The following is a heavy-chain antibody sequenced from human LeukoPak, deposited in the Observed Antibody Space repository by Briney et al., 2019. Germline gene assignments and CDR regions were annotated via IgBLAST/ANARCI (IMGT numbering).Heavy chain of an antibody. D-gene: IGHD6-13*01. CDR2: LHYSGST. CDR3: SRRSRAAAGGAFDI. Sequence: SETLSLTCTVSGDSISPYYWGWIRQPPGKGLEWIGYLHYSGSTNYNLSLKSRVTISVDTSKNQFSLKLSSVTAADMAVYYCSRRSRAAAGGAFDIWGQGTRVTVSS. J-gene: IGHJ3*02. CDR1: GDSISPYY. V-gene: IGHV4-59*01.